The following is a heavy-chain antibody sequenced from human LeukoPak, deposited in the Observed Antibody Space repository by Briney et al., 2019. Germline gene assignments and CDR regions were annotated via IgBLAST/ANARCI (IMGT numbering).Heavy chain of an antibody. Sequence: SMKVSCKASGGTFSSYAISWVRQAPGQGLEWMGGIIPIFGTANYAQKFQGRVTITADESTSTAYMELSSLRSEDTAVYYCARTIVVVPAATSHSNYWFDPWGQGTLVTVSS. CDR1: GGTFSSYA. D-gene: IGHD2-2*01. CDR3: ARTIVVVPAATSHSNYWFDP. J-gene: IGHJ5*02. V-gene: IGHV1-69*01. CDR2: IIPIFGTA.